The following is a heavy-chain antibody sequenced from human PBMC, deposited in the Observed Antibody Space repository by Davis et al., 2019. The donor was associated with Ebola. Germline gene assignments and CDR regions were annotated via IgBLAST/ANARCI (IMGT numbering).Heavy chain of an antibody. J-gene: IGHJ4*02. CDR3: ARLTGGANFDY. V-gene: IGHV4-59*08. D-gene: IGHD7-27*01. CDR1: GGSISSYY. Sequence: SETLSLTCTVSGGSISSYYWSWIRQPPGKGLEWIGYIYYSGSTNYNPSLKSRVTISVETSKNQFSLKLSSVTAADTAVYYCARLTGGANFDYWGQGTLVTVSS. CDR2: IYYSGST.